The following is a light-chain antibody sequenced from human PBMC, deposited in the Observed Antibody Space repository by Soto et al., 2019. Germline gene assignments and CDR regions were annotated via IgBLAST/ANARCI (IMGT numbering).Light chain of an antibody. J-gene: IGKJ2*01. CDR1: QSVSGY. CDR3: QQRSNWQYT. Sequence: EIVLTQSPATLSLSPGERATLSCRASQSVSGYSAWYQQKPGQAPRLLIYDTSNRATGIPARFSGSGSGTDFPLTISGLEPEDFAVYYCQQRSNWQYTFGLGTRLEIK. CDR2: DTS. V-gene: IGKV3-11*01.